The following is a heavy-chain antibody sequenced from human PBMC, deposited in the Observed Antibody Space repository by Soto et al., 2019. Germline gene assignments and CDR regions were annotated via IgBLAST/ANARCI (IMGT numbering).Heavy chain of an antibody. J-gene: IGHJ5*02. CDR2: IIPIVETP. CDR1: GGTFNSYD. V-gene: IGHV1-69*01. D-gene: IGHD3-22*01. CDR3: ARLSRPNYYDTSGFFKDNWVDP. Sequence: QVQLVQSGAEVKTPGSSMKVSCKASGGTFNSYDINWVRQAPGQGLEWMGGIIPIVETPKYAQKFQGRVTITADESTNTVYMELSRLRSEDTAMYYCARLSRPNYYDTSGFFKDNWVDPWGQATLVTVSS.